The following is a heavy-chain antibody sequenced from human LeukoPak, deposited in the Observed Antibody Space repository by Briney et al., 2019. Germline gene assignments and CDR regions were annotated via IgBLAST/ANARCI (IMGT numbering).Heavy chain of an antibody. Sequence: GRSLRLSCAASGFTFSSYAMQWVRQAPGKGLEWVAVISYDGSNKYYADSVKGRFTISRDNSKNMMYLKMNSLRAEDTAVYYCASRYFYMDVWGKGTTVTVSS. V-gene: IGHV3-30*04. J-gene: IGHJ6*03. CDR3: ASRYFYMDV. CDR1: GFTFSSYA. CDR2: ISYDGSNK.